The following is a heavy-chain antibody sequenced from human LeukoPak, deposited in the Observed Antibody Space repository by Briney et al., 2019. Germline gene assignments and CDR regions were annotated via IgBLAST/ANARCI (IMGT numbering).Heavy chain of an antibody. Sequence: GGSLRLSCAASGFTFSSYAMSWVRQAPGKGLEWVSAISGSGGSTYYAASVKGRFTISRDNSKNTLYLQMTSLRAEDTAVYYCAKVVHDFWSGYFPPYYYYGMDVWGQGTTVTVSS. D-gene: IGHD3-3*01. CDR1: GFTFSSYA. J-gene: IGHJ6*02. CDR3: AKVVHDFWSGYFPPYYYYGMDV. V-gene: IGHV3-23*01. CDR2: ISGSGGST.